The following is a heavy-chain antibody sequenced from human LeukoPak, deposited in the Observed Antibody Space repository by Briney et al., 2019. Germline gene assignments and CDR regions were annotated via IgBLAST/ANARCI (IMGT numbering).Heavy chain of an antibody. Sequence: GGSLRLSCAVSGFTFSSYSMNWVRQAPGKGLEWVSYISSSSSTIYYADSVKGRFTISRDNAKNSLYLQMNSLRAEDTAVYYCVRDKADSTYAPYFDYWGQGTLVTVSS. V-gene: IGHV3-48*01. CDR1: GFTFSSYS. D-gene: IGHD2-2*01. CDR2: ISSSSSTI. J-gene: IGHJ4*02. CDR3: VRDKADSTYAPYFDY.